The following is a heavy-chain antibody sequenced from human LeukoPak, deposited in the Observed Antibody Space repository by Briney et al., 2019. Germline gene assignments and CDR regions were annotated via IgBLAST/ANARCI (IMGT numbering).Heavy chain of an antibody. Sequence: ASVKVSRKASGYTFTSYAMNWVRQAPGQGLEWMGWINTNTGNPTYAQGFTGRFVFSLDTSVSTAYLQISSLKAEDTAVYYCARDDSSGYYPVGKFDYWGQGTLVTVSS. CDR3: ARDDSSGYYPVGKFDY. J-gene: IGHJ4*02. CDR1: GYTFTSYA. V-gene: IGHV7-4-1*02. CDR2: INTNTGNP. D-gene: IGHD3-22*01.